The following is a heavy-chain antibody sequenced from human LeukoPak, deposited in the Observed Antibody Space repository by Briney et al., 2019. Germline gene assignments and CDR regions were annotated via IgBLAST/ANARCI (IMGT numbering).Heavy chain of an antibody. J-gene: IGHJ3*02. CDR2: ISYDGSNK. CDR3: ARDPRPYSGSGLHFDI. D-gene: IGHD1-26*01. V-gene: IGHV3-30-3*01. Sequence: GKSLRLSCAASGFTFSGYPIHWVRQAPGKGLEWVAVISYDGSNKYYADSVKGRFTVSRDNAKNSLYLHLNSLRDEDTAVYYCARDPRPYSGSGLHFDIWGQGTLVTVSS. CDR1: GFTFSGYP.